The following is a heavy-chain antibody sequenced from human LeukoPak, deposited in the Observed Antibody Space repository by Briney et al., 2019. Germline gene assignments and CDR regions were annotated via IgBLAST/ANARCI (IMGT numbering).Heavy chain of an antibody. J-gene: IGHJ4*02. CDR1: GGSISSYY. V-gene: IGHV4-4*07. CDR2: IYTSGST. Sequence: SETLSLTCTVSGGSISSYYWSWIRQPAGKGLEWIGRIYTSGSTNYNPSLKSRVTMSVDTSKNQFSLKLSSVTAADTAVYYCTRERRYCTNGVCYTEDFWGQGTLVAVSS. CDR3: TRERRYCTNGVCYTEDF. D-gene: IGHD2-8*01.